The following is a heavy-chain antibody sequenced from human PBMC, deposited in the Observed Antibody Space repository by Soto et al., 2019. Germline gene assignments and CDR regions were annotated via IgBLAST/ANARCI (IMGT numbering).Heavy chain of an antibody. J-gene: IGHJ4*02. D-gene: IGHD1-1*01. Sequence: QVQLVQSGAEVKKPGSSVKVSCKASGGTFSSYTISWVRQAPGQGLEWMGRIIPILGIANYAQKFQGRVTITADKSTSTAYMELSSLRSEDTAVYYCARATELAALFGYWGQGTLVTVSS. CDR3: ARATELAALFGY. V-gene: IGHV1-69*02. CDR1: GGTFSSYT. CDR2: IIPILGIA.